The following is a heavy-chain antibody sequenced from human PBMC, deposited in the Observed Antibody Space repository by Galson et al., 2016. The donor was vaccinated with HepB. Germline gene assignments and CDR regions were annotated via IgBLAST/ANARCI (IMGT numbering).Heavy chain of an antibody. CDR3: AKERGDCSGGTCRYHDAFDI. D-gene: IGHD2-15*01. V-gene: IGHV3-23*01. CDR2: ISGSGSST. J-gene: IGHJ3*02. Sequence: SLRLSCAASGFTFSTYAMSWVRQAPGKGLEWVSLISGSGSSTFYADSVKGRFTISRDNSKNTLYLQMNSLRAEDTAVYYCAKERGDCSGGTCRYHDAFDIWGQGTMVTVSS. CDR1: GFTFSTYA.